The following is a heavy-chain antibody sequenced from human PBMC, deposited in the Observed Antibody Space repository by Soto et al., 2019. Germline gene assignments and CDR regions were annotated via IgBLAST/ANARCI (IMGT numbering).Heavy chain of an antibody. CDR3: ARGGGPDMAYGMDV. CDR1: GGSISSINW. V-gene: IGHV4-4*02. Sequence: PSETLSLTCDVSGGSISSINWWSWVRQPPGKGLKWIGEIYHSGSTTYNPSLKSRVTISVDKSKNQFSLKLKSVTAADTAIYYCARGGGPDMAYGMDVWGQGTTVTVSS. D-gene: IGHD2-15*01. J-gene: IGHJ6*02. CDR2: IYHSGST.